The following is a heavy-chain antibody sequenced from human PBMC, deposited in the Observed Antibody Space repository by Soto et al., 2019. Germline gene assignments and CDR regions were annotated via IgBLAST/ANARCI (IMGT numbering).Heavy chain of an antibody. V-gene: IGHV1-58*01. Sequence: QMQLVQSGPEVKKPGTSVKVSCKASGFTFTSSAVQWVRPARGQRLEWIGWIVVGSGNTNYAQKFQERVTITRDMSTSTAYMELSSLRSEDTAVYYCAATMDYYDSSGYADWGQGTLVTVSS. D-gene: IGHD3-22*01. J-gene: IGHJ4*02. CDR1: GFTFTSSA. CDR2: IVVGSGNT. CDR3: AATMDYYDSSGYAD.